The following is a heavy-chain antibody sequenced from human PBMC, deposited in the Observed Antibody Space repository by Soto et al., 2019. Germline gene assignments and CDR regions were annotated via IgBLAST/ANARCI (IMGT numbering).Heavy chain of an antibody. D-gene: IGHD6-19*01. CDR3: ARTGRIAGSGWYNWFDP. CDR1: GYTFTSYD. V-gene: IGHV1-8*01. CDR2: MNPNSGNT. J-gene: IGHJ5*02. Sequence: QVQLVQSGAEVKKPGASVKVSCKASGYTFTSYDINWVRQATGQGLEWMGWMNPNSGNTGYAQKFQGRVTMTRNTSISTAYMELSSLRSEHTAVYYCARTGRIAGSGWYNWFDPWGQGTLVTVSS.